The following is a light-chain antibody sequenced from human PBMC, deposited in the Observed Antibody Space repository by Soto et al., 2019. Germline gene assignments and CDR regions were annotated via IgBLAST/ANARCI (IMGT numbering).Light chain of an antibody. V-gene: IGKV4-1*01. CDR3: QQYYSTPSPT. CDR1: QSVLYSSNNKNY. J-gene: IGKJ4*01. Sequence: DIVMTQSPDSLAVSLGERATINCKSSQSVLYSSNNKNYLAWYQQKPGQPPKLLIYWASTRESGVPDRFSGSGSGTDFTLTISSLQAEDGAVYHCQQYYSTPSPTCGGGTKVEIK. CDR2: WAS.